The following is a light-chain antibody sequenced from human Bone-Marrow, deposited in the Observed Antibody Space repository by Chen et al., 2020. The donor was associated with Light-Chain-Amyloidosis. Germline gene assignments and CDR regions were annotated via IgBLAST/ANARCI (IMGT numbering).Light chain of an antibody. Sequence: QSALTQPASVSGSPGQSITISCTGTSSDVGGDNHVSWYQQHPDKAPKLMIYEVTNRPSWVPDRFSGSKSDYTASLTISGLQTEDEADDFCSAYTITNTLVFGSGTRVTGL. CDR1: SSDVGGDNH. J-gene: IGLJ1*01. CDR3: SAYTITNTLV. V-gene: IGLV2-14*01. CDR2: EVT.